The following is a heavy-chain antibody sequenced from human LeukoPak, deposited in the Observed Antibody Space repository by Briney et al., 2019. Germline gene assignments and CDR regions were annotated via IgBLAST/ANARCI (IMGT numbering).Heavy chain of an antibody. CDR2: INPNSGGT. CDR1: GYTFTGYY. V-gene: IGHV1-2*02. Sequence: GASVKVSCKASGYTFTGYYMHWVRQAPGQGLEWMGWINPNSGGTNYAQKFQGRVTMTRDTSISTAYMELSRLRSDDTAVYYCARWGYCSSTSCPNLDYWGQRTRVTVSS. J-gene: IGHJ4*02. D-gene: IGHD2-2*01. CDR3: ARWGYCSSTSCPNLDY.